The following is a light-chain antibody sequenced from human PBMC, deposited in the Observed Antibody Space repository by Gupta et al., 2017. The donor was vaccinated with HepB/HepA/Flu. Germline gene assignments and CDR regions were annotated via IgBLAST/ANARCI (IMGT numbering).Light chain of an antibody. CDR3: NSRDSSGNHVV. J-gene: IGLJ2*01. Sequence: SPELTQDPAVSAAPGQTVRTTCQVDSLRSFYASWYQQKTGQAPVLVIYGKNNRPSGIPDRFSCSSSGNTASLTSTGAQAEDEADYYCNSRDSSGNHVVFGGGTKLTVL. V-gene: IGLV3-19*01. CDR1: SLRSFY. CDR2: GKN.